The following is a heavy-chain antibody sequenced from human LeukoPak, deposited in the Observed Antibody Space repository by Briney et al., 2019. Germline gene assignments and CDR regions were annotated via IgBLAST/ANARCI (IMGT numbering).Heavy chain of an antibody. Sequence: ASVKVSCTASGYTFTGYYMHWVRQAPGQGLEWMGWINPNSGGTNYAQKFQGRVTMTRDTSISTAYMELSRLRSDDTAVYYCARVGSPRDGYNYVPYYFDYWGQGTLVTVSS. D-gene: IGHD5-24*01. J-gene: IGHJ4*02. CDR2: INPNSGGT. CDR1: GYTFTGYY. CDR3: ARVGSPRDGYNYVPYYFDY. V-gene: IGHV1-2*02.